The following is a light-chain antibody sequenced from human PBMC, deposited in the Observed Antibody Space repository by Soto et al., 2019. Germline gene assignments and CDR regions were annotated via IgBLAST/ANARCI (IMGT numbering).Light chain of an antibody. V-gene: IGKV1-33*01. Sequence: DIQMTQSPSSLSASVGDRVTITCQASQDISNYLNWYQQKPGKAPKLLIYDASNLETGVPSRCSGSGSGTDFTFTISSLQPEEIATYYCQQYDNLPALTFGGGTKVEIK. CDR1: QDISNY. CDR3: QQYDNLPALT. CDR2: DAS. J-gene: IGKJ4*01.